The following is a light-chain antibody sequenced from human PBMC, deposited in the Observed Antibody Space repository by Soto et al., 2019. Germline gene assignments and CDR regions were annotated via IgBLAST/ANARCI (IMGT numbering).Light chain of an antibody. Sequence: AIQLTQSPSSLSASVGERLSISCRASQGLGTSLAWYQQKPGTAPKLLIYDASTLESGVPSRFSGSGSGADFTLTISSLRPEDFAAYYCQQYIAYPVTFGPGTKVNIK. CDR3: QQYIAYPVT. CDR1: QGLGTS. CDR2: DAS. J-gene: IGKJ3*01. V-gene: IGKV1-13*02.